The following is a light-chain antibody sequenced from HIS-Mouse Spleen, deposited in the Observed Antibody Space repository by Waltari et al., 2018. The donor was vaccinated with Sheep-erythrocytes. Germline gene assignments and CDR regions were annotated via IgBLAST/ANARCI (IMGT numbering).Light chain of an antibody. V-gene: IGKV3-11*01. CDR1: QSVSSY. J-gene: IGKJ2*01. Sequence: EIVLTQSPPTLSLSPGERATLSCRASQSVSSYLAWYQQKPGQAPRLLIYDASNRATGIPARFSGSGSGTDFTLTINSLEPEDFAVYYCQQRSNWYTFGQGTKLEIK. CDR3: QQRSNWYT. CDR2: DAS.